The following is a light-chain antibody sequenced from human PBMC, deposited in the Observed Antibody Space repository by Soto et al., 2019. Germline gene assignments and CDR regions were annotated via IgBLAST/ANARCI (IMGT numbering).Light chain of an antibody. CDR3: QQRHSTPWT. CDR1: QTITTY. CDR2: GAS. J-gene: IGKJ1*01. V-gene: IGKV1-39*01. Sequence: DIQMTQSPSSLSASVGDRVTITCRASQTITTYLNWYQQKPGEAPKLLIFGASSLQSGVPSRFTGSGSGTDCTRTISRLQPEDLATYHCQQRHSTPWTFGQGTKVEIK.